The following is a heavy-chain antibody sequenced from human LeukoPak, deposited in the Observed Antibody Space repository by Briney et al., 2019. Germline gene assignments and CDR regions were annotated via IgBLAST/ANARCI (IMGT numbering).Heavy chain of an antibody. J-gene: IGHJ6*02. CDR3: ARRLPYYGMDV. CDR1: GFTFSSYE. V-gene: IGHV3-48*03. Sequence: PGGSLRLSCAASGFTFSSYEIHWVRQAPGKGLEWVSKIGGIGSIMYADSVKGRFTISTDSAKSSVYLQMNSLRAEDTAVCYCARRLPYYGMDVWGQGTTVTVSS. CDR2: IGGIGSI.